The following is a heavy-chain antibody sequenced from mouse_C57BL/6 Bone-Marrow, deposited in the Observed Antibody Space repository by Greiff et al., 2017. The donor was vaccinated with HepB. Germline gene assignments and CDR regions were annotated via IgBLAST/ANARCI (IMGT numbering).Heavy chain of an antibody. D-gene: IGHD1-1*01. Sequence: VQLQQSGPELVKPGASVKISCKASGYTFTDYYMNWVKQSHGKSLEWIGDINPNNGGTSYNQKFKGKATLTVDKSSSTAYMELRSLTSEDSAVYYCARDSFYYGSRDWYFDVWGTGTTVTVSS. V-gene: IGHV1-26*01. CDR3: ARDSFYYGSRDWYFDV. J-gene: IGHJ1*03. CDR2: INPNNGGT. CDR1: GYTFTDYY.